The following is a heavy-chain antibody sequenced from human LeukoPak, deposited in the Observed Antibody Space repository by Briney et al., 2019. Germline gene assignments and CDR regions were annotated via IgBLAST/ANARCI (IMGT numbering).Heavy chain of an antibody. D-gene: IGHD6-19*01. J-gene: IGHJ4*01. CDR1: GFTFSNSA. CDR2: LSGSGITT. Sequence: GGSLRLSCAASGFTFSNSAMSWVRQAPGKGLEWVSTLSGSGITTYYADSVKGRFTISRDNSKNTVYLQMNSLRAEDTAVYYCAKGIYSSGWSYFDYWGHGTLVTVSS. CDR3: AKGIYSSGWSYFDY. V-gene: IGHV3-23*01.